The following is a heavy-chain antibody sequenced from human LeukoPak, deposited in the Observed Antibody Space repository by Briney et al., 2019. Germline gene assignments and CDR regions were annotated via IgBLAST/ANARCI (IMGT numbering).Heavy chain of an antibody. CDR3: ARVFYGSSGYYYDY. V-gene: IGHV3-64*01. D-gene: IGHD3-22*01. CDR2: ISSNGGST. J-gene: IGHJ4*02. Sequence: GGSLRLSCAVSGFTFSSYSMNWVRQAPGKGLEYVSAISSNGGSTYYANSVKGRFTISRDNSKSTLYLQMGSLRAEDMAVYYCARVFYGSSGYYYDYWGQGTLVTVSS. CDR1: GFTFSSYS.